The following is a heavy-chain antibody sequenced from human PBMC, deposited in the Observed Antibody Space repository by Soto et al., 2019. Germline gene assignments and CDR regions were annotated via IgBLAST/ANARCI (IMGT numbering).Heavy chain of an antibody. V-gene: IGHV3-53*02. D-gene: IGHD3-3*01. Sequence: EVQVVETGGGLIQPGGSLRLSCAVSGFSVSSNYMNWVRQAPGKGLEWVSVMYTGGSTYYADSVKGRFTVSRDNSKNTLFLQMNSLSAEDTAMYYCARQFGGLFDYWGQGTLVTVSS. CDR3: ARQFGGLFDY. CDR1: GFSVSSNY. CDR2: MYTGGST. J-gene: IGHJ4*02.